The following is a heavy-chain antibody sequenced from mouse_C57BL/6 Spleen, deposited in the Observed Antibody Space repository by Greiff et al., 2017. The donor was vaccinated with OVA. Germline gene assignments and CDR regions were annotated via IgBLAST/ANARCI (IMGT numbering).Heavy chain of an antibody. CDR2: IYPGNSDT. V-gene: IGHV1-5*01. J-gene: IGHJ4*01. CDR3: TREDYSNSYAMDY. D-gene: IGHD2-5*01. CDR1: GYTFTSYW. Sequence: VQLQQSGTVLARPGASVKMSCKTSGYTFTSYWMHWVKQRPGQGLEWIGAIYPGNSDTSYNQKFKGKAKLTAVTSASTAYMELSSLTNEDSAVYYGTREDYSNSYAMDYWGQGTSVTVSS.